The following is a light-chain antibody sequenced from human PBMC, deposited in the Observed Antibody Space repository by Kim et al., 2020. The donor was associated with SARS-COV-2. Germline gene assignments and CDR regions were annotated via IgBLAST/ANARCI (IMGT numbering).Light chain of an antibody. V-gene: IGLV2-14*03. J-gene: IGLJ1*01. Sequence: GQSITISCNGTSSDVGGYNYVTWYQQNPGKAPKLMIYDVSNRPSGVSNRFSGSKSGNTASLTISGLQAEDEADYYCSSYTSSSTYVFGTGTKVTVL. CDR2: DVS. CDR1: SSDVGGYNY. CDR3: SSYTSSSTYV.